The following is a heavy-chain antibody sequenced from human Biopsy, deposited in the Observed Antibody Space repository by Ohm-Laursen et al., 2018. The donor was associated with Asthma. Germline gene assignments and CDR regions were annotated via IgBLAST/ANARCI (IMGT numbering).Heavy chain of an antibody. CDR2: ITGSGGFT. D-gene: IGHD5-12*01. J-gene: IGHJ4*02. Sequence: SLRLSCAAFGFTFSNYAMSWVRQAPGKGLEWVSSITGSGGFTYYADSVKGRFTISRDKSENTLYLQMNSLRTEDTAVYYCAKRRGYSGHDNDYWGQGTLVIVSS. CDR3: AKRRGYSGHDNDY. CDR1: GFTFSNYA. V-gene: IGHV3-23*01.